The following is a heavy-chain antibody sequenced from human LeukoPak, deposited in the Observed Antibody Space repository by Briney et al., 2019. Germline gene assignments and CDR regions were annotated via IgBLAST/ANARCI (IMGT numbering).Heavy chain of an antibody. J-gene: IGHJ4*02. CDR3: ARDGSGYSGYGLDY. CDR2: IHYSGST. Sequence: PSGTLSLTCAVSGGSIGSSNWWTWVRQPPGKGLEWIGYIHYSGSTNYNPSLKSRVTISLDTSKNQFSLKLGSVTAADTAVYYCARDGSGYSGYGLDYWGQGTLVTVSS. V-gene: IGHV4-4*02. CDR1: GGSIGSSNW. D-gene: IGHD5-12*01.